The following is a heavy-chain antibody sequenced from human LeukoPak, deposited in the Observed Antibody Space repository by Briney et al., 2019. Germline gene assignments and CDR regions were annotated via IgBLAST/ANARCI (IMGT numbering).Heavy chain of an antibody. CDR2: IYPGDSDT. D-gene: IGHD2-15*01. J-gene: IGHJ3*02. CDR1: GNSFASYW. CDR3: ARRGYCSGGSCYSAAFDI. V-gene: IGHV5-51*01. Sequence: GESLKISCKGSGNSFASYWIGWVRQMPGKGLEWMGIIYPGDSDTRYSPSFQGQVTISADKSISTAYLQWSSLKASDTAIYYCARRGYCSGGSCYSAAFDIWGQGTMVTVSS.